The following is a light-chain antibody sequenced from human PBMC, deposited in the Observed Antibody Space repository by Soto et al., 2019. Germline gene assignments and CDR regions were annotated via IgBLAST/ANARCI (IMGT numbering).Light chain of an antibody. Sequence: DIQMTQSPSTLSASVGDRVTITCRASQSISSWLAWYQQKPGKAPKLLIYKASSLESGVPSRFSGSGSGTDFTLTISSLQPDDSASYYCQQYSSFRTFGQGTKVDIK. CDR3: QQYSSFRT. J-gene: IGKJ1*01. CDR2: KAS. V-gene: IGKV1-5*03. CDR1: QSISSW.